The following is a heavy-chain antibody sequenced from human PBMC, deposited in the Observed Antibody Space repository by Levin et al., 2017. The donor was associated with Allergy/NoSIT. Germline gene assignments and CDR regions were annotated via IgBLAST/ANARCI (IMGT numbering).Heavy chain of an antibody. Sequence: VASVKVSCKASGYTFTSYAMHWVRQAPGQRLEWMGWINAGNGNTKYSQKFQGRVTITRDTSASTAYMELSSLRSEDTAVYYCARDATAVAVDYWGQGTLVTVSS. D-gene: IGHD6-19*01. J-gene: IGHJ4*02. CDR3: ARDATAVAVDY. CDR2: INAGNGNT. CDR1: GYTFTSYA. V-gene: IGHV1-3*01.